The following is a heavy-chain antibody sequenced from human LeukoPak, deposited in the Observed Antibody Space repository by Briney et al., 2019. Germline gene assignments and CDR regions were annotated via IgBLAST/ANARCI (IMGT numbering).Heavy chain of an antibody. V-gene: IGHV2-5*01. Sequence: SGPTLVKPTQTLTLTCTFSGFSLSTSGVGVGWIRQPPGKALEWLALIYWNDDKRYSPSLKSRLTITKDTSKNQVVLTMTNMDPVDTATYYCAYAPPAEYDFWSGYYGYAFDIWGQGTMVTVSS. D-gene: IGHD3-3*01. CDR1: GFSLSTSGVG. CDR2: IYWNDDK. CDR3: AYAPPAEYDFWSGYYGYAFDI. J-gene: IGHJ3*02.